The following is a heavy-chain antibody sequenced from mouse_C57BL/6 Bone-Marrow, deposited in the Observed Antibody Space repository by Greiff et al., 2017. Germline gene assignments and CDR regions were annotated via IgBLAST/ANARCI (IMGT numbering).Heavy chain of an antibody. CDR3: TRMRMAYYINYEDAMDD. D-gene: IGHD2-5*01. V-gene: IGHV1-81*01. CDR2: IYPRSGNT. Sequence: VKLMESGAELARPGASVKLSCKASGYTFTSYGISWVKQRTGPGLEWIGEIYPRSGNTYYNEKFKGKATLTADNSSSTAYMELHSLTSEDSAVYFRTRMRMAYYINYEDAMDDWGQGTSVTVSS. J-gene: IGHJ4*01. CDR1: GYTFTSYG.